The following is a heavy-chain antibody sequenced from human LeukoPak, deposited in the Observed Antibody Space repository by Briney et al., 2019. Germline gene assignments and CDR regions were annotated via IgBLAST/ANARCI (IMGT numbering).Heavy chain of an antibody. V-gene: IGHV3-33*01. CDR1: GFTFSSYG. Sequence: PGGSLRLSCAAPGFTFSSYGMHWVRQAPGKGLEWVAVIWYDGSNKYYADSVKGRFTISRDNSKNTLYLQMNSLRAEDTAVYYCARDDVDTAMVTWGQGTLVTVSS. CDR3: ARDDVDTAMVT. CDR2: IWYDGSNK. J-gene: IGHJ5*02. D-gene: IGHD5-18*01.